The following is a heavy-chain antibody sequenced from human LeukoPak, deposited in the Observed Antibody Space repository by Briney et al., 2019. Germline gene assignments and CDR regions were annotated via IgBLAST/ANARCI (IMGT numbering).Heavy chain of an antibody. V-gene: IGHV3-7*03. CDR3: ASSVLSFGDY. D-gene: IGHD3-10*01. CDR1: GFTISNYW. CDR2: IKQDGSEK. Sequence: PGGSLRLSCAASGFTISNYWMSWVRQAPGKGLEWVANIKQDGSEKYYVDSVKGRFTISRDNAKNSLYLQMNSLRAEDTAVYYCASSVLSFGDYWGQGTLVTVSP. J-gene: IGHJ4*02.